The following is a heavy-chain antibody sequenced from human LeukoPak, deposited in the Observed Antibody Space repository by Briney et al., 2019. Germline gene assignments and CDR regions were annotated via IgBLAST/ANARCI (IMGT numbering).Heavy chain of an antibody. V-gene: IGHV3-30*03. Sequence: PGGSLRLSCAASGFTFSRYGMHWVRQAPGKGLEWVAVISFDGSNKSYADSVKGRFTISRDNSKNTQYLQMNSLRAEDTAVYYGGRSYSYGGIHYWGQGTLVTVSS. J-gene: IGHJ4*02. CDR3: GRSYSYGGIHY. CDR2: ISFDGSNK. D-gene: IGHD5-18*01. CDR1: GFTFSRYG.